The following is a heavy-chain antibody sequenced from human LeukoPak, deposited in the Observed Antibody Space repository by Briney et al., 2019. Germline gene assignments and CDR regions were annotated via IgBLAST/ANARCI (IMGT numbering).Heavy chain of an antibody. CDR3: ANDGYDLPYY. CDR2: ISGSGGST. Sequence: PGGSLRLXCAASGFTYSSYAMSWVRRAPGKGLESVSAISGSGGSTYYADSVKGRFTISRDNSKNTLYLQMNSLRAEDTAVYYCANDGYDLPYYWGQGTLVTVSS. V-gene: IGHV3-23*01. CDR1: GFTYSSYA. D-gene: IGHD5-12*01. J-gene: IGHJ4*02.